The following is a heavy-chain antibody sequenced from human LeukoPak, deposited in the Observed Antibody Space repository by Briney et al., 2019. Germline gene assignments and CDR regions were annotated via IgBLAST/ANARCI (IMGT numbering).Heavy chain of an antibody. V-gene: IGHV4-59*12. D-gene: IGHD5-18*01. CDR2: IDYRGST. CDR3: ARSRSGYSYDHAAFEI. CDR1: GDSISTYY. Sequence: SETLSITCTVSGDSISTYYWSWIRQPPGKGLEWIAYIDYRGSTTYNPSLRSRVTISVDTSRNQFSLKLYSVTAADTAVYYCARSRSGYSYDHAAFEIWGQGTMVTVSS. J-gene: IGHJ3*02.